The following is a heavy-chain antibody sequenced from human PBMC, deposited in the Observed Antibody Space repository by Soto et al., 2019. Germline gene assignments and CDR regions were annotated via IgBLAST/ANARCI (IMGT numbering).Heavy chain of an antibody. J-gene: IGHJ6*02. Sequence: AASECTSGGHGMHRVRQDQGKGLEMVAVILYDGSNKYYADSVKGRFTISRDNSKNTLYLQMNSLRAEDTAVYYCARDGATGTAVRNYYDSGMDVLGQGTTVTVSS. D-gene: IGHD1-1*01. CDR3: ARDGATGTAVRNYYDSGMDV. CDR2: ILYDGSNK. CDR1: ECTSGGHG. V-gene: IGHV3-33*01.